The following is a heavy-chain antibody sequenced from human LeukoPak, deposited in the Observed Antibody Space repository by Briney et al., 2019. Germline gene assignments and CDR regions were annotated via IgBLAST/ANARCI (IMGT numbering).Heavy chain of an antibody. D-gene: IGHD1-26*01. CDR1: GYTFTSYS. V-gene: IGHV1-46*01. J-gene: IGHJ3*02. CDR3: ARDGHKYSVSYLDAFDI. CDR2: INPSGGST. Sequence: ASVKVSCKASGYTFTSYSMHWVRQAPGQGLEWMGVINPSGGSTSFAQKFQGRVTMTRDTSTSTVYVELSGLRSEDTAVYYCARDGHKYSVSYLDAFDIWGQGTMVTVSS.